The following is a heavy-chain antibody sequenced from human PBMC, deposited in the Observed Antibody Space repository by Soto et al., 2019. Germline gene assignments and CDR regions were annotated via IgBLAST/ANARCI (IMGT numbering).Heavy chain of an antibody. V-gene: IGHV3-15*01. D-gene: IGHD2-15*01. Sequence: GGSLRLSCAASGFTFSDAWMSWVRQAPGKGLDWDGRIKSKRDGGTTEYAAPVRGRFTISTDDSKNTSYLQMSSLKTEDAAVYYCTTDLWRIAVVVGSTGYFNPWGQGTPVTVSS. CDR1: GFTFSDAW. CDR2: IKSKRDGGTT. CDR3: TTDLWRIAVVVGSTGYFNP. J-gene: IGHJ5*02.